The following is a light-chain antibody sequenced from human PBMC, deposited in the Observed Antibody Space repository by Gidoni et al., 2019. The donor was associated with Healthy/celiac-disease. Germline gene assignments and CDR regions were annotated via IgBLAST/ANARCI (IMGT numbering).Light chain of an antibody. V-gene: IGKV2-28*01. CDR1: QSLLHSNGYNY. CDR3: MQALQTPPYT. Sequence: IVMTQSPLSLPVTPGEPASSSCRSSQSLLHSNGYNYLDLYLQKPGQSPQLLIYLGSNRASGVPDRFSGSGSGTDFTLKISRVEAEDVGVYYCMQALQTPPYTFGQGTKLEIK. CDR2: LGS. J-gene: IGKJ2*01.